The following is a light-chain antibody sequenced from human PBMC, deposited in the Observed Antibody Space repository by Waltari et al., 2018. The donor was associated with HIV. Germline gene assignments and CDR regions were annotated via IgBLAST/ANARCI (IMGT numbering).Light chain of an antibody. CDR1: QDVNNW. V-gene: IGKV1-5*03. Sequence: DIQMTQSPSTLSASVGDRVTITCRASQDVNNWLAWYQQKSGKAPKLLIHKASLLDYGVQSRFSGSASGTRFTLIIDSLQPDDFATYYCQQYNSDFYTFGQGTKL. CDR2: KAS. J-gene: IGKJ5*01. CDR3: QQYNSDFYT.